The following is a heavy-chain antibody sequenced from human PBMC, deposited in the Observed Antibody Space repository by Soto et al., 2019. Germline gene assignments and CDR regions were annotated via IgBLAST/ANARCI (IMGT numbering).Heavy chain of an antibody. CDR1: GYTFTGYY. CDR2: INPNSGGT. D-gene: IGHD2-2*01. CDR3: ATSSVPAPERSYYYYYGMDV. Sequence: QVQLVQSGAEVKKPGASVKVSCKASGYTFTGYYMHWVRQAPGQGLEWMGWINPNSGGTNYAQKFQGWVTMTRDTSFSTAYMELSRLRSDDTAVYYCATSSVPAPERSYYYYYGMDVWGQGTTVTVSS. V-gene: IGHV1-2*04. J-gene: IGHJ6*02.